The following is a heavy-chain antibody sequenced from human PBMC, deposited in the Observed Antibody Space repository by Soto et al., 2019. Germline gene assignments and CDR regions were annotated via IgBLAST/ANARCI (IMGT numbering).Heavy chain of an antibody. CDR3: APERVAATIRNWFDP. V-gene: IGHV4-39*01. J-gene: IGHJ5*02. CDR1: GGSISSSSYY. Sequence: SETLSLTCTVSGGSISSSSYYGGWIRQPPGKGLEWIGCIFYSGSTYYNPSLKSRVTISVDTSKNQFSLKLSSVTAADTAVYYCAPERVAATIRNWFDPWGQGTLVTVSS. D-gene: IGHD2-15*01. CDR2: IFYSGST.